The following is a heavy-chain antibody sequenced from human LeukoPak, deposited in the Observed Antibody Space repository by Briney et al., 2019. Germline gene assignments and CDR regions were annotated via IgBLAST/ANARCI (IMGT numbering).Heavy chain of an antibody. CDR2: VHTSGNP. CDR1: GASISGGSDY. CDR3: ARGGGVDYGDYGWFDP. J-gene: IGHJ5*02. V-gene: IGHV4-61*02. D-gene: IGHD4-17*01. Sequence: PSETLSLTCSVSGASISGGSDYWIWIRQPAGKALEYIGRVHTSGNPNYNPSFESRVSISVDRSKNQFSLQLHSVTAADTAVYYCARGGGVDYGDYGWFDPWGQGTLVTVSS.